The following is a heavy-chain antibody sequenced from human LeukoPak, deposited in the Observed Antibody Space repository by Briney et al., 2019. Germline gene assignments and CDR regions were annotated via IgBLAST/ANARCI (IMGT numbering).Heavy chain of an antibody. D-gene: IGHD3-3*01. Sequence: PSETLSLTCAVYGGSFSGYYWSWIRQPPGKGLEWIGEINHSGSTNYNPSLKSRVTISVDTSKNQFSLELSSVTAADTAVYYCARGRTYYDFWSGFYFDYWGQGTLVTVSS. CDR3: ARGRTYYDFWSGFYFDY. V-gene: IGHV4-34*01. J-gene: IGHJ4*02. CDR2: INHSGST. CDR1: GGSFSGYY.